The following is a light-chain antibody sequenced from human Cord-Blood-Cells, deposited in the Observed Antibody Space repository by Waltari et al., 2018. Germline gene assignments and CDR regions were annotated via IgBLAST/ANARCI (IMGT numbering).Light chain of an antibody. CDR1: QSVSSY. CDR3: QQRSNWPLT. CDR2: DAS. V-gene: IGKV3-11*01. J-gene: IGKJ4*01. Sequence: EIVLTQSPATLSLSPGERATLSCRASQSVSSYLAWYQQKPGQAPRLLIYDASNRATGIPARFSGGGSGTDFTLTISSLEPEDFAVYYCQQRSNWPLTFGGGTNVEIK.